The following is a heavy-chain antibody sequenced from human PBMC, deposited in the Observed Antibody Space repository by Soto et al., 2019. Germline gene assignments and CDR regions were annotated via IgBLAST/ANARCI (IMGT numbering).Heavy chain of an antibody. CDR3: VCSLGPTTGIDY. Sequence: SETLSLTCSVSGGSITSDSYYWGWVSQPPGMGLEWIGNIHYSGNTHSDPSLKSRLSMSVDTAKSQFSLSLSSVTAADTAVYYCVCSLGPTTGIDYWGQGILVTVSS. CDR1: GGSITSDSYY. J-gene: IGHJ4*02. D-gene: IGHD2-2*01. V-gene: IGHV4-39*01. CDR2: IHYSGNT.